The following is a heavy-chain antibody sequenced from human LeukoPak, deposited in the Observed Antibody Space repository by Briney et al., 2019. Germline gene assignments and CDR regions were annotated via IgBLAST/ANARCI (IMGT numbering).Heavy chain of an antibody. CDR2: ISYDGSNK. D-gene: IGHD2-15*01. CDR3: AKDRRYCSGGSCYSYLPYYYYYYMDV. V-gene: IGHV3-30*18. CDR1: GFTFSSYG. Sequence: GGSLRLSCAASGFTFSSYGMHWVRQAPGKGLEWVAVISYDGSNKYYADSVKGRFTISRDNSKNTLYLRMNSLRAEDTAVYYCAKDRRYCSGGSCYSYLPYYYYYYMDVWGKGTTVTVSS. J-gene: IGHJ6*03.